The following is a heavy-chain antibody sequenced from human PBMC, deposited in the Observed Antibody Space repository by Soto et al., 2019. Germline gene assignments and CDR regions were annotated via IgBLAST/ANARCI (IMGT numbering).Heavy chain of an antibody. V-gene: IGHV4-31*03. J-gene: IGHJ6*02. D-gene: IGHD2-2*01. Sequence: QVQLQESGPGLVKPSQTLSLTCTVSGGSIGGGGHYWTWVRQRPGQGLEWMGYIYYSGGAYYNPSLESRLSLSVDTSKNQCSLNLKSVTAADTAVYFCARAATAASYYFYAIDVWGSGTTVTVSS. CDR2: IYYSGGA. CDR1: GGSIGGGGHY. CDR3: ARAATAASYYFYAIDV.